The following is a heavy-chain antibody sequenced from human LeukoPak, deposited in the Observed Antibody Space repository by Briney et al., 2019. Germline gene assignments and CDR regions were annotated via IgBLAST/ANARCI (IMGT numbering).Heavy chain of an antibody. CDR3: ARDDLYYGSGSYYKMGFDY. V-gene: IGHV3-11*05. Sequence: GGSLRLSCAASGFTFSDYYMSWIRQAPGKGLEWVSYISSSSTYTNYADSVKGRFTISRDNAKNSLYLQMNSLRAEDTAVYYCARDDLYYGSGSYYKMGFDYWGQGTLVTVSS. J-gene: IGHJ4*02. CDR1: GFTFSDYY. D-gene: IGHD3-10*01. CDR2: ISSSSTYT.